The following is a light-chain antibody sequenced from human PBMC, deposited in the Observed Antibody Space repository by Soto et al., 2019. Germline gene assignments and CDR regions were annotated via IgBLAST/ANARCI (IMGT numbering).Light chain of an antibody. Sequence: QSVLTQPPSASGTPGQRVTISCSGSSSNIGSNYVYWYQQLPGRAPKLLISRNNQRPSGVPDRFSGSKSGTSASLAISGLRSEDEAGYYCAAWDDSLSGQVFGGGTKLTVL. J-gene: IGLJ2*01. V-gene: IGLV1-47*01. CDR3: AAWDDSLSGQV. CDR1: SSNIGSNY. CDR2: RNN.